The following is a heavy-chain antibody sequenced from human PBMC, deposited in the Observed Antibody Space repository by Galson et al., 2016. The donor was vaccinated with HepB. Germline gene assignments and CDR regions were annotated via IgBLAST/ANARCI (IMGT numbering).Heavy chain of an antibody. J-gene: IGHJ5*02. Sequence: ETLSLTCTVAGVSISSYYWSWIRQPPGKGLECIGYIYHSRSTYYNPSLESRATISVDTSENQLSLKLTSVTAADTAVYYCARGVSMVRGWLDPWGQGTRVTVSS. V-gene: IGHV4-59*12. CDR3: ARGVSMVRGWLDP. D-gene: IGHD3-10*01. CDR1: GVSISSYY. CDR2: IYHSRST.